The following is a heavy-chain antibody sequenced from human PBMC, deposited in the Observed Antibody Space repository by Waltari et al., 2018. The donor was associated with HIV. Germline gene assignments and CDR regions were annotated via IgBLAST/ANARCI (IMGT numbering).Heavy chain of an antibody. D-gene: IGHD3-10*01. CDR3: ARGGVVRGVIANWFDP. CDR2: IIPILGIA. V-gene: IGHV1-69*04. CDR1: GGTFSSYA. J-gene: IGHJ5*02. Sequence: QVQLVQSGAEVKKPGSSVKVSCKASGGTFSSYAISWVRQAPGQGLEWMGRIIPILGIANYAQKFQGRVTITADKSTSTAYMELSSLRSEDTAVYYCARGGVVRGVIANWFDPWGQGTLVTVSS.